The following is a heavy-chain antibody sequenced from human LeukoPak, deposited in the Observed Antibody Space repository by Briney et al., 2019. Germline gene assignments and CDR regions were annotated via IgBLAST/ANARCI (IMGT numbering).Heavy chain of an antibody. J-gene: IGHJ6*02. CDR1: GYTVTSYY. Sequence: ASVKVSCKASGYTVTSYYMHWVRQAPGQVLEWMAILNPSVGSSNYAQKFQGRATLTRDTSTGTVYMELSSLRSEDTAVYSCASVYKHSMDVWGHGTTVIVSS. D-gene: IGHD5-24*01. V-gene: IGHV1-46*01. CDR3: ASVYKHSMDV. CDR2: LNPSVGSS.